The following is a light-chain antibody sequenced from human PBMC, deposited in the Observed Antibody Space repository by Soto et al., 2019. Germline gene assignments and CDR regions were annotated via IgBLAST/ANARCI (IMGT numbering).Light chain of an antibody. J-gene: IGLJ1*01. Sequence: QSALTQPASVSGSPGQSITISCTGTSSDVGSYTLVSWYQQHPGKAPKVIIYQVNKRPSGVPDRFSGSKSANTASLTVSGLRPEDEADYFCSSFAGSYSPYVFGTGTKLTVL. CDR3: SSFAGSYSPYV. V-gene: IGLV2-14*02. CDR2: QVN. CDR1: SSDVGSYTL.